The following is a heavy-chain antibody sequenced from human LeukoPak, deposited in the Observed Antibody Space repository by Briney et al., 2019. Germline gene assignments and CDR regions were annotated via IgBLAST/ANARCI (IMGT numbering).Heavy chain of an antibody. Sequence: ASVKVSCKASGYTFTGYYMHWVRQAPGQGLEWMGWINPNSGGTNYAQKFQGRVTMTRDTSISTAYMELSRLRSDDTAVYYCARGPAGYYDSSGHDYWGQGTLVTVSP. D-gene: IGHD3-22*01. V-gene: IGHV1-2*02. J-gene: IGHJ4*02. CDR3: ARGPAGYYDSSGHDY. CDR1: GYTFTGYY. CDR2: INPNSGGT.